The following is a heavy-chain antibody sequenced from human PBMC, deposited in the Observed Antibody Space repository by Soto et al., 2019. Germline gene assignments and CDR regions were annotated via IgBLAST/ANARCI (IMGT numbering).Heavy chain of an antibody. J-gene: IGHJ6*02. CDR1: GLTFSTYA. CDR2: IGGSGTGGRT. D-gene: IGHD6-13*01. V-gene: IGHV3-23*01. CDR3: AKSPGGIDGYSSDYYGMDV. Sequence: EVHLLESGGDLVQPGGSLRLSCTASGLTFSTYAMSWVRQAPGKGLEWVSAIGGSGTGGRTYYADSAKGRFTISRDNSKNTVYLQMNSLRADDTAVYYCAKSPGGIDGYSSDYYGMDVWGQGTTVCVSS.